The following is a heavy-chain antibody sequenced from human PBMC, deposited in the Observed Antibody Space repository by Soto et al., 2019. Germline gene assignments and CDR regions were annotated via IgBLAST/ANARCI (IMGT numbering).Heavy chain of an antibody. V-gene: IGHV4-30-4*01. Sequence: QVQLQESGPGLVKPSQTLSLTCTVSGGSISSGDYYWSWIRQPPGKGLEWIGYIYYSGSTYYNPSLKSRATISLDTSKNPFSLKLSSVTAADTAVYYCARDIVLVPFFFGYYGMDVWGQGTTVTVSS. CDR3: ARDIVLVPFFFGYYGMDV. D-gene: IGHD2-2*01. CDR1: GGSISSGDYY. J-gene: IGHJ6*02. CDR2: IYYSGST.